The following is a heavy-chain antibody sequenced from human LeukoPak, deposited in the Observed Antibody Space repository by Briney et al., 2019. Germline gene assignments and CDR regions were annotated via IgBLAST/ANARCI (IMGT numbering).Heavy chain of an antibody. CDR2: IRFDGTNE. V-gene: IGHV3-30*02. J-gene: IGHJ4*02. CDR3: ARDLAQWSSGTFDY. D-gene: IGHD1-26*01. CDR1: GFTFSNHA. Sequence: PGGSLRLSCAASGFTFSNHAMHWVRQAPGKGLEWVAFIRFDGTNEYYADSVKGRFTISRDNSKNTVFLQMNSLRAEDTAVYYCARDLAQWSSGTFDYWGQGTLVTVSS.